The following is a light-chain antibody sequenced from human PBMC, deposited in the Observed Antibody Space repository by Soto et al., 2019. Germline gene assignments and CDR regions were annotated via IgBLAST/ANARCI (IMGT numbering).Light chain of an antibody. CDR1: SRDVGGYNY. CDR2: EVS. Sequence: QSALTQPASVSGSPGQSITISCTGTSRDVGGYNYVSWYQQHPGKAPKPRIYEVSNRPSGVSNRFSGSKSGNTASLTISGLQGEDEADYYCSSYTTSSPHWEFGGGTKVTVL. J-gene: IGLJ3*02. CDR3: SSYTTSSPHWE. V-gene: IGLV2-14*01.